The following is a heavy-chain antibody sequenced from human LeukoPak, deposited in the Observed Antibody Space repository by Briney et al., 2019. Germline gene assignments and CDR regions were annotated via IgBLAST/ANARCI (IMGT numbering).Heavy chain of an antibody. CDR1: GDSLSEYY. CDR3: ARELDGNGGWFDP. D-gene: IGHD5-24*01. V-gene: IGHV4-59*12. CDR2: VYYSGST. Sequence: SETLSLTCTVSGDSLSEYYWSWIRQPPGKGLEWIGEVYYSGSTHYNPSLKSRVTISVDTSKNQFSLRLRSVSAADTAVYYCARELDGNGGWFDPWGQGTPVTLSS. J-gene: IGHJ5*02.